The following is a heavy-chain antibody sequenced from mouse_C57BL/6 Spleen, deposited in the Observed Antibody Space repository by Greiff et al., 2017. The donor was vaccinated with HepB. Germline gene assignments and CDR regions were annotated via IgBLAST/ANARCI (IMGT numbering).Heavy chain of an antibody. J-gene: IGHJ2*01. CDR2: FNYDGSST. CDR3: ARDGSYYFDD. V-gene: IGHV5-16*01. Sequence: EVYVVESEGGLVQPGSSMKLSCTASGFTFSYYYMAWVSQVPEKGLEWVEHFNYDGSSTYYLDSLKSRFVISRDNAKNILNLQMSSLKAEDTATYYYARDGSYYFDDWGKGTTLTVS. CDR1: GFTFSYYY.